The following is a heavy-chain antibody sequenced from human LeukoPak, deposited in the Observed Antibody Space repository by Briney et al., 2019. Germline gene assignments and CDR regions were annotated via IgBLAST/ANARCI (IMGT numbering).Heavy chain of an antibody. CDR3: ARDSDLRRFYS. J-gene: IGHJ5*01. D-gene: IGHD2-21*02. CDR2: IYRSETT. V-gene: IGHV4-38-2*02. Sequence: PSETLSLTCSVSGYSISSGSYRGWIRQPPGKGLEWIGTIYRSETTYYNPSLKSRVTVSVDTSKNQFSLKLISVTAADTAVYYCARDSDLRRFYSWGQGALVTVSS. CDR1: GYSISSGSY.